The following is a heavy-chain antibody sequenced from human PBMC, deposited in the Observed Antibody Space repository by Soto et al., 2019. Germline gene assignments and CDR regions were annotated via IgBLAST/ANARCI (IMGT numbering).Heavy chain of an antibody. Sequence: EVQLVESGGGLVKPGGSLRLSCAASGFTFSSYSMNWVRQAPGKGLEWVSSISSSSSYIYYADSVKGRFTISRDNAKNSLYLQMNSLRAEDTAVYYCARDTFLSSSWYGLISYYYGMDVWGQGTTVTVSS. CDR2: ISSSSSYI. V-gene: IGHV3-21*01. J-gene: IGHJ6*02. CDR1: GFTFSSYS. D-gene: IGHD6-13*01. CDR3: ARDTFLSSSWYGLISYYYGMDV.